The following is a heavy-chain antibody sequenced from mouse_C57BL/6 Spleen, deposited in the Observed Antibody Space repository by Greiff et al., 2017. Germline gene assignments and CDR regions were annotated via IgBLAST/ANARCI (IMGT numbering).Heavy chain of an antibody. V-gene: IGHV1-18*01. Sequence: VQLKESGPELVKPGASVKIPCKASGYTFTDYNMDWVKQSHGKSLEWIGDINPNNGGTIYNQKFKGKATLTVDKSSSTAYMELRSLTSEDTAVYYCARPHGYSWYFDVWGTGTTVTVSS. CDR2: INPNNGGT. CDR3: ARPHGYSWYFDV. D-gene: IGHD2-3*01. J-gene: IGHJ1*03. CDR1: GYTFTDYN.